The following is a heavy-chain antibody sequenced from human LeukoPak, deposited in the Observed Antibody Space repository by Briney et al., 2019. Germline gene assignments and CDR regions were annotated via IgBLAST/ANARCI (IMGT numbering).Heavy chain of an antibody. CDR1: GCTFTSYG. CDR3: ARDLSTIAATGRVDY. D-gene: IGHD6-13*01. Sequence: GASVKVSCKASGCTFTSYGISWVRQAPGQGLEWMGWISAYNGNTNYAQKLQGRITMTTDTSTNTAYMALRSLRSDDTAVYYCARDLSTIAATGRVDYWGQGTLVTVSS. J-gene: IGHJ4*02. CDR2: ISAYNGNT. V-gene: IGHV1-18*01.